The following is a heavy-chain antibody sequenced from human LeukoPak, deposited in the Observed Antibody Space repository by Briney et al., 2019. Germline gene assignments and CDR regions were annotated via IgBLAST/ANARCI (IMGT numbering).Heavy chain of an antibody. CDR2: INHSGST. CDR3: AILSGLATDY. V-gene: IGHV4-34*01. D-gene: IGHD2/OR15-2a*01. J-gene: IGHJ4*02. CDR1: GGSCSGYY. Sequence: PSETLSLTCAVCGGSCSGYYWSWIRQPPGEGVEWIGEINHSGSTNYNPSLKSRVTISVDTSKNQSSLKLSSVTAADTAVYYCAILSGLATDYWGQGTLVTVSS.